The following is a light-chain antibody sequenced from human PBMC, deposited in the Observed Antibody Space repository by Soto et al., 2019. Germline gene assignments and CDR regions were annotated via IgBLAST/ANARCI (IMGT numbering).Light chain of an antibody. V-gene: IGLV1-51*01. CDR3: GTWDSGLSAEV. Sequence: QSVLTQPPSVSAAPGQKVTISCSGSNSNIEKNYVSWYQQFPGTAPKLLICDTNQRPSGITDRFSGSKSGTSAALAITGLEAGDEADYYCGTWDSGLSAEVFGGGTKLTVL. J-gene: IGLJ2*01. CDR1: NSNIEKNY. CDR2: DTN.